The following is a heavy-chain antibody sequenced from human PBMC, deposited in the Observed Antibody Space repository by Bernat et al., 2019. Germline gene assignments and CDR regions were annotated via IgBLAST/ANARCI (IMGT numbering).Heavy chain of an antibody. CDR3: ARRIAVAAFDY. V-gene: IGHV4-39*01. Sequence: QLQLQESGPGLVKPSETLSLTCTVSGGSISSSSYYWGWIRQPPGKGLEWIGSTYYSGSTYNNPALKSRVTIAVDTSKNQVSLKLSSVTAADTAVYYCARRIAVAAFDYWGQGTLVTVAS. CDR1: GGSISSSSYY. D-gene: IGHD6-19*01. J-gene: IGHJ4*02. CDR2: TYYSGST.